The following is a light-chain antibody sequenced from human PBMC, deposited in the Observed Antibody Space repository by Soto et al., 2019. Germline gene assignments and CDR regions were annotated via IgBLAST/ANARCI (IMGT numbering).Light chain of an antibody. J-gene: IGKJ5*01. Sequence: VMPQSPAPLSVSPGERAPLSCRASPTVSRNLAWYPQRPGQAPRILIYDISNRAAGVPARFSGSGAETEFTLTIRSLQSEEFAVYVCQQYNNWPSFGKGTKLEL. V-gene: IGKV3-15*01. CDR1: PTVSRN. CDR3: QQYNNWPS. CDR2: DIS.